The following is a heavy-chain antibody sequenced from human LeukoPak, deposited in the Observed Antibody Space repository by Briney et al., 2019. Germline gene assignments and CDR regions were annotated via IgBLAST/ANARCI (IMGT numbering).Heavy chain of an antibody. V-gene: IGHV3-15*01. J-gene: IGHJ3*02. CDR3: ARGRPMIAPTDAFDI. CDR1: GFTFSNAW. Sequence: GGSLRLSCAASGFTFSNAWMSWVRQAPGKGLEWVGRIKSKTDGGTTDYAAPVKGRFTISRDDSKNTLYLQMNSLKTEDTAVYYCARGRPMIAPTDAFDIWGQGTMVTVSS. CDR2: IKSKTDGGTT. D-gene: IGHD3-22*01.